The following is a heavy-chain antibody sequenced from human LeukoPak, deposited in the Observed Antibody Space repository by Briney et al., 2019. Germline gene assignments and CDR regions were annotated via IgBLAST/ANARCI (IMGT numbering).Heavy chain of an antibody. CDR1: GGSFSGYY. CDR3: ARGRRDGYNYFEYFQH. J-gene: IGHJ1*01. V-gene: IGHV4-34*01. D-gene: IGHD5-24*01. CDR2: INHSGST. Sequence: PSETLSLTCAVYGGSFSGYYWSWIRRPPGKGLEWIGEINHSGSTNYNPSLKSRVTISVDTSKNQFSLKLSSVTAADTAVYYCARGRRDGYNYFEYFQHWGQGTLVTVSS.